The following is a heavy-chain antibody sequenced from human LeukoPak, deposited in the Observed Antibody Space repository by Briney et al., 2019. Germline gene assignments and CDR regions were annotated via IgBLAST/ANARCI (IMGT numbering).Heavy chain of an antibody. V-gene: IGHV3-48*04. Sequence: PGGSLRLSCAASGFSFSSYSMNWVRQAPGKGLERVSYISPSSTRIDYAASVRGRFTISRDNAKNSLSLQMNSLRAEDTAVYYCARMDIGLVRDWGQGTLVTVSS. CDR3: ARMDIGLVRD. CDR2: ISPSSTRI. J-gene: IGHJ4*02. D-gene: IGHD3-10*01. CDR1: GFSFSSYS.